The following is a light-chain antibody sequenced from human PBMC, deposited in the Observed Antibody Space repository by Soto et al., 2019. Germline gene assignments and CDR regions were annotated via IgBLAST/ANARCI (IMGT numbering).Light chain of an antibody. V-gene: IGKV3-20*01. CDR1: QSFNSIY. CDR3: QQYGRSGT. Sequence: EIVLTQSPGNPSLSPGERATLSCRASQSFNSIYLAWYQQKPGQAPRLLIYGASNRATGIPDRFSGSGSGTDFTLTISSLEPEDFAVYYCQQYGRSGTFGQGTKVDI. CDR2: GAS. J-gene: IGKJ1*01.